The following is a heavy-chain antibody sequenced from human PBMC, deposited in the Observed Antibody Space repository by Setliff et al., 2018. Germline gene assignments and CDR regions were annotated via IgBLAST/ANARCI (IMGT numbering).Heavy chain of an antibody. CDR2: MYYSGIA. V-gene: IGHV4-61*08. D-gene: IGHD2-15*01. CDR1: GCSISSGGYY. J-gene: IGHJ4*02. CDR3: ARQYCSGGTCYFDS. Sequence: PSETLSLTCTVSGCSISSGGYYWSWIRQHPGMGLEWIGSMYYSGIATYNPSLKSRVTISVDTSKNQFSLKVRSVTAADTAVYYCARQYCSGGTCYFDSWGQGTLVTVSS.